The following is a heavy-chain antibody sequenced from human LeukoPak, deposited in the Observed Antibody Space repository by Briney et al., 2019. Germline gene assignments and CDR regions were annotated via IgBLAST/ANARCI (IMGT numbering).Heavy chain of an antibody. CDR2: IYYSGST. CDR3: APWRYGSGSYYFDY. CDR1: GGSISSSSYY. D-gene: IGHD3-10*01. V-gene: IGHV4-39*01. Sequence: PSETLSLTCTVSGGSISSSSYYWGWIRQPPGKGLEWIGSIYYSGSTYYNPSLKSRVTISVDTSKNQFSLKLSSVTAADTAVYYCAPWRYGSGSYYFDYWGQGTLVTVSS. J-gene: IGHJ4*02.